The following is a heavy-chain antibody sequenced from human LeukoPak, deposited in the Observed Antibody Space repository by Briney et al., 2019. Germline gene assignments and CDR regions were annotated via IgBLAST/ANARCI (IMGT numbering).Heavy chain of an antibody. J-gene: IGHJ4*02. CDR1: GFTFSSYS. CDR3: ARMRDDNLDY. V-gene: IGHV3-21*01. CDR2: ISSTSSYI. Sequence: GGSLRLSCAASGFTFSSYSIIWVRQAPGKGLEWVSSISSTSSYIYYIDSVKGRFTISRDNAKNSLYLQMNSLRAEDTAVYYCARMRDDNLDYWGQGTLVTVSS. D-gene: IGHD5-24*01.